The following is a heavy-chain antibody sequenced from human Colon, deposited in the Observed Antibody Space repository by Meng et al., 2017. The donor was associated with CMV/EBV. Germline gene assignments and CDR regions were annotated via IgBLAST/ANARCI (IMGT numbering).Heavy chain of an antibody. D-gene: IGHD3-16*01. CDR2: IKPDGSYT. V-gene: IGHV3-74*03. CDR3: AGGGSGHIDY. CDR1: GFTFNNFA. Sequence: YAASGFTFNNFAMTSVRQAPGKGLVWVSRIKPDGSYTTYADSVQGRFTISRDNDKNTLYLQMNSLRVEDTAVYYCAGGGSGHIDYWGQGTLVTVSS. J-gene: IGHJ4*02.